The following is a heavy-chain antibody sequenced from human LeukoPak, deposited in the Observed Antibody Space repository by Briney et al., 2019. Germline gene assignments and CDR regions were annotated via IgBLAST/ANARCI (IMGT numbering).Heavy chain of an antibody. Sequence: GSLRLSCAASGFTFDNYRMSWVRQAPGKGLEWVSTVNADGGNTYYAESVKGRFTISRDNSKSTLILQMNSLRAEDTALYYCTKRVKYGGTWDHFADWGQGTLVSVSS. CDR2: VNADGGNT. CDR1: GFTFDNYR. CDR3: TKRVKYGGTWDHFAD. J-gene: IGHJ4*02. V-gene: IGHV3-23*01. D-gene: IGHD1-26*01.